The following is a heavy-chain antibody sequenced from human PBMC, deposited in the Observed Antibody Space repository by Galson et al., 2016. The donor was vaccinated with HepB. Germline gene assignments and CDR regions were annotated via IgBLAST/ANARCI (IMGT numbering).Heavy chain of an antibody. V-gene: IGHV3-11*06. Sequence: SLRLSCAASGFIFSDYYMSWLRQAPGKGLEWVSYITSGSSYIKYADSVKGRFTISRDNAKNSVYLQMNSLTAEDTAVYYCARGPYDILAGHFEKGQFDPWGQETLVTVSS. CDR2: ITSGSSYI. CDR3: ARGPYDILAGHFEKGQFDP. J-gene: IGHJ5*02. CDR1: GFIFSDYY. D-gene: IGHD3-9*01.